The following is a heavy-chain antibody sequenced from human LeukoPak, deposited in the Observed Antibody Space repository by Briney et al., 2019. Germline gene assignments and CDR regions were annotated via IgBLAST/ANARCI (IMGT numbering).Heavy chain of an antibody. J-gene: IGHJ4*02. D-gene: IGHD3-22*01. CDR2: ISGSGSST. Sequence: GGSLRLSCAASGFTFSSYAMNWVRQAPGKGLEWVAVISGSGSSTYYAESVKGRFTISRDNSKNTLYLQMNSLRAEDTAVYYGAKDDSSDYWGQGTLVTVSS. CDR1: GFTFSSYA. CDR3: AKDDSSDY. V-gene: IGHV3-23*01.